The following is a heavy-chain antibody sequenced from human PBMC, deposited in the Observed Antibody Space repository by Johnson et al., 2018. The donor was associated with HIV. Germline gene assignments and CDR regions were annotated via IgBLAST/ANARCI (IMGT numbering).Heavy chain of an antibody. CDR2: ISSNGGST. CDR1: GFTFDDYG. D-gene: IGHD1-26*01. J-gene: IGHJ3*02. V-gene: IGHV3-64*01. CDR3: ARGRIRQAYSGNYDDAFDI. Sequence: VQLVESGGGVVRPGGSLRLSCAASGFTFDDYGMSWVRQAPGKGLEYVSAISSNGGSTYYANSVKGRFTISRDNSKNTLYLQMGSLRVEDMAVYYCARGRIRQAYSGNYDDAFDIWGQGTMVTVSS.